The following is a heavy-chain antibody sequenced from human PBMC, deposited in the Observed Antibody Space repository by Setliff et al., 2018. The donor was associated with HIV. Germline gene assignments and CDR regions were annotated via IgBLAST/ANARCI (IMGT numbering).Heavy chain of an antibody. CDR3: VVDYSGRYTGLDY. J-gene: IGHJ4*02. D-gene: IGHD1-26*01. Sequence: ASVKVSCKASGYTFTSYYMHWVRQAPGQGLEWMGIINPSGGSTSYSQKFQGRVTMTRDTSTNTVYMDLSGLRSDDTAVYYCVVDYSGRYTGLDYWGQGTLVTVSS. CDR1: GYTFTSYY. V-gene: IGHV1-46*01. CDR2: INPSGGST.